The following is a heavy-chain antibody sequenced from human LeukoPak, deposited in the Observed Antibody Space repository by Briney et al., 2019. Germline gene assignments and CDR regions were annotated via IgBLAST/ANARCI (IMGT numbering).Heavy chain of an antibody. CDR2: ISAYNGNT. D-gene: IGHD2-21*01. Sequence: GASVKVSCKASGCTFTNYVINWVRQAPGQGLEWVGWISAYNGNTNYTQKFQGRLTITMDTSTSTAYMELRSLRSDDTAVYFCAREHIFERSRVDYWGQGTLVTVSS. CDR3: AREHIFERSRVDY. CDR1: GCTFTNYV. V-gene: IGHV1-18*04. J-gene: IGHJ4*02.